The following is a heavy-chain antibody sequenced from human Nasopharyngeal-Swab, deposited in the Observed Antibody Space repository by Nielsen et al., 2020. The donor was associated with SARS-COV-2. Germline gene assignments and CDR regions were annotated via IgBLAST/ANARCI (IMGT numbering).Heavy chain of an antibody. CDR2: ISGSGDST. D-gene: IGHD3-16*01. Sequence: GESLKISCAASGFTFTNYAMNWVRQVSGKGLDWVSGISGSGDSTYYADSVKGRFTISRDNSKNTLFLHMNSLRAEDTAIFYCVKGGDIMLRNRGWDVWGQGTTVTVSS. J-gene: IGHJ6*02. CDR1: GFTFTNYA. CDR3: VKGGDIMLRNRGWDV. V-gene: IGHV3-23*01.